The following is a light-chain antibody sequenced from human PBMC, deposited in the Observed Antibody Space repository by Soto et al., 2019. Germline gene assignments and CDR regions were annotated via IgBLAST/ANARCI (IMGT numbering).Light chain of an antibody. CDR1: QTVTRNY. V-gene: IGKV3-20*01. J-gene: IGKJ5*01. CDR2: GAS. CDR3: QQHGSSPIT. Sequence: ETVMAQSPATLSVSPGERATLSCRASQTVTRNYLAWHQQKPGQTPRLLVYGASSRATGIPDRFSGSGSGTDFTLTISRLEPEDFAVYYCQQHGSSPITFGQGTRLEIK.